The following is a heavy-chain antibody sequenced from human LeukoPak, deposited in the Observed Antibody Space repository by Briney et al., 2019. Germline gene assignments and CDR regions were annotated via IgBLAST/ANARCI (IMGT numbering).Heavy chain of an antibody. D-gene: IGHD1-14*01. V-gene: IGHV4-34*01. J-gene: IGHJ3*02. CDR1: GGSFSGYY. CDR3: ARPSFSVFRNAFDI. CDR2: INHSGST. Sequence: PSETLSLTCAVYGGSFSGYYWSRIRQPPGKGLEWIGEINHSGSTNYNPSLKSRVTISVDTSKNQFSLKLSSVTAADTAVYYCARPSFSVFRNAFDIWGQGTMVTVSS.